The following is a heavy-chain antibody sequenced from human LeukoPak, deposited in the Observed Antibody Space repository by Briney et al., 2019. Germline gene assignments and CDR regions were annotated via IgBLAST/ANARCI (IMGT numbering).Heavy chain of an antibody. J-gene: IGHJ4*02. D-gene: IGHD2-15*01. V-gene: IGHV3-23*01. CDR3: AKNGGSQCYSHLDS. CDR1: EFTFSSYA. CDR2: TSGSGGST. Sequence: TGGSLRLSCAASEFTFSSYAMSWVRQAPGKGLEWVSGTSGSGGSTYYAGSVKGRFTISRDNSKNTLYLQMNSLRVEDTAVYYCAKNGGSQCYSHLDSWGQGTLVTVSS.